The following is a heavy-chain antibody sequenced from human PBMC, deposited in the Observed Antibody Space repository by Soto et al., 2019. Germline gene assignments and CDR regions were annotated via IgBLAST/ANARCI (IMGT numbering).Heavy chain of an antibody. Sequence: ASVKVSCKVSGYTLTELSMHWVRQAPGKGLEWMGGFDPEDGETSYAQKFQGRVTMTEDTSTDTAYMELSSLRSEDTAVYYCATQRRVSGLFDYWGQGTLVTVSS. CDR3: ATQRRVSGLFDY. CDR1: GYTLTELS. J-gene: IGHJ4*02. V-gene: IGHV1-24*01. CDR2: FDPEDGET. D-gene: IGHD5-12*01.